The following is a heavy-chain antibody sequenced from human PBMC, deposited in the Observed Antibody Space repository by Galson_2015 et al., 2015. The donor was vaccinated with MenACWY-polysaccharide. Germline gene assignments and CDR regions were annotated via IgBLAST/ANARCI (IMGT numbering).Heavy chain of an antibody. CDR2: INTNTGNT. J-gene: IGHJ4*02. CDR3: VRDPTQIHGTAPMGRAGY. CDR1: GYTFTNYA. D-gene: IGHD3-10*01. V-gene: IGHV7-4-1*02. Sequence: SVKVSCKASGYTFTNYAINWVRQAPGQGLEWLGWINTNTGNTTYAQAFTGRFAFSLDTSVSTAHLQISSLKAEDAAVYYCVRDPTQIHGTAPMGRAGYWGQGALATAAS.